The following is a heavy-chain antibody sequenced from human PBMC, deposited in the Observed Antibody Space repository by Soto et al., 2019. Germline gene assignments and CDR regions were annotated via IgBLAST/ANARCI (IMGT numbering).Heavy chain of an antibody. D-gene: IGHD2-15*01. Sequence: PHICTVVLVTLTSSHVGVGWLRQPQGKALEWLALIFWHVDERYGPSLRSRLTCTKDSSNNQVVLTMTSMDPVDAATFFCTRCLLPEQGRGGNCYYFEFWGQGTRVSVSP. CDR1: LVTLTSSHVG. V-gene: IGHV2-5*05. CDR2: IFWHVDE. CDR3: TRCLLPEQGRGGNCYYFEF. J-gene: IGHJ4*02.